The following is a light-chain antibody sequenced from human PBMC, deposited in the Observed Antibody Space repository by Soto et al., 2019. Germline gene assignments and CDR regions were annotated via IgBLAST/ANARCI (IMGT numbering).Light chain of an antibody. Sequence: DIQMTQSPSTLSASVGDRVTITCRAGQSISSWLAWYQQKPGKAPQLLIYDASSLESGVPSRFSGSGSGTEFTLTISSLQPDDFATYYCQQYNSYSFGGGTKVEIK. CDR1: QSISSW. V-gene: IGKV1-5*01. CDR2: DAS. J-gene: IGKJ4*01. CDR3: QQYNSYS.